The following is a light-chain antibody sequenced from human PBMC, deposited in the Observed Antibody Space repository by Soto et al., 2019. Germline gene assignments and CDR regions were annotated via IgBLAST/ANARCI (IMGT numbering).Light chain of an antibody. CDR3: QQYSDYIT. J-gene: IGKJ5*01. Sequence: DIKRTEYPSTLSASLRDRVSIAWRASQSISSWLAWYQQKPGKAPKLLIYATSTLESGVPSRFSGSGSETEFTLTVSSLQPDDSATYYCQQYSDYITFGQGTRLEIK. CDR2: ATS. CDR1: QSISSW. V-gene: IGKV1-5*01.